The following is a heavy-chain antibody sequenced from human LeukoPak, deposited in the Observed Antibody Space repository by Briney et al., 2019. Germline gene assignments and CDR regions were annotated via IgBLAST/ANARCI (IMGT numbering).Heavy chain of an antibody. CDR3: ARGYDSSGYYSGY. CDR2: INPNSGGT. CDR1: GYTFTGYY. J-gene: IGHJ4*02. Sequence: ASVKVSCKASGYTFTGYYMHWVRQAPGQGLEWMGWINPNSGGTNYAQKFQGRVTMTRDTSISTAYMELSRLRSDGTAVYYCARGYDSSGYYSGYWGQGTLVTVSS. V-gene: IGHV1-2*02. D-gene: IGHD3-22*01.